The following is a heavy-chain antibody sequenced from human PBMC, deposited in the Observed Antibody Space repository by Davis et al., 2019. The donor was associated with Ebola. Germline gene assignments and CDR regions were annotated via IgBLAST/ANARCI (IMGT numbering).Heavy chain of an antibody. CDR1: GGSFSGYY. J-gene: IGHJ4*02. Sequence: SEPLSPTCAVYGGSFSGYYWTWIRQPPGKGLEWIGEINHGGSTTYTPSLKSRVTMSVDTSKNQFSLKLSSVAAADTAVYFRARGNTIAAAGTGYYFDFWGQGTLVTVSS. CDR2: INHGGST. D-gene: IGHD6-13*01. V-gene: IGHV4-34*01. CDR3: ARGNTIAAAGTGYYFDF.